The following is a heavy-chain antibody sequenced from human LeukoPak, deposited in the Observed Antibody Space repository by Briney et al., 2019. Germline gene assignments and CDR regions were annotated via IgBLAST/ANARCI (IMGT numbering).Heavy chain of an antibody. CDR1: GGSISSYY. Sequence: SETLSLTCTVSGGSISSYYWSWIRQPPGKGLEWIGYIYYSGSTNYNPSLKSRVTISVDTSKNQFPLKLSSVTAADTAVYYCARRGAAAGAGWGYMDVWGKGTTVTVSS. D-gene: IGHD6-13*01. CDR3: ARRGAAAGAGWGYMDV. CDR2: IYYSGST. V-gene: IGHV4-59*08. J-gene: IGHJ6*03.